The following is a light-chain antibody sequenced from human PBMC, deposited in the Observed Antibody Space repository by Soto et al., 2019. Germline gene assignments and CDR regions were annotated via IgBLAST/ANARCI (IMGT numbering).Light chain of an antibody. CDR1: QSVSSY. Sequence: EIVLTQSPATLSLSPEERATHSCRASQSVSSYLAWFQQKPGQAPRLLIYDASNSATGIPARFSGSGSGTDFTLTISSLEPEDFAVYYCQQRSNWQRTFGQGTKV. CDR2: DAS. V-gene: IGKV3-11*01. J-gene: IGKJ1*01. CDR3: QQRSNWQRT.